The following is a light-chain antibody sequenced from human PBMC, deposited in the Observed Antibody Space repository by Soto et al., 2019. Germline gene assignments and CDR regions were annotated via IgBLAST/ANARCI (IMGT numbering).Light chain of an antibody. V-gene: IGKV1-9*01. J-gene: IGKJ5*01. Sequence: DIQLTQSPSFLSASAVDRVTITCRASQGISSDLAWYQQKPGKAPKLLIYVASTLQSGVPSRFSGSGSGTEFTLTISSLQPEDFATYYCQQLNSYPITFGQGTRLEIK. CDR1: QGISSD. CDR3: QQLNSYPIT. CDR2: VAS.